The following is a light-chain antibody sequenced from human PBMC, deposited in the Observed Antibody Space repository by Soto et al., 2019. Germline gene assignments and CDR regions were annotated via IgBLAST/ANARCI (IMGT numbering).Light chain of an antibody. J-gene: IGLJ2*01. CDR1: SNDVGSYNL. CDR3: CSYAGISTHVL. Sequence: QSALTQPASVSGSPGQSITISCTGTSNDVGSYNLVSWYQQHPGKAPKLIIYEGTKRPSGVSNRFSGSKSGNTASLTISGLQAEDAADYYCCSYAGISTHVLSGGGTKLTVL. V-gene: IGLV2-23*01. CDR2: EGT.